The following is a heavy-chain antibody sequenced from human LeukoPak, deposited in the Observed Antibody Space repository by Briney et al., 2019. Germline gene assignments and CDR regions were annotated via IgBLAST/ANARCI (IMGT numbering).Heavy chain of an antibody. Sequence: SETLSLTCTVSGGSISSYYWSWIRQPPGKGLEWIGYIYYSGSTNYNPSLKSRVTISVDTSKNQFSLKLSSVTAADTAVYYCARTDDSENAFDIWGQGTMVTVSS. J-gene: IGHJ3*02. V-gene: IGHV4-59*08. CDR1: GGSISSYY. D-gene: IGHD1-1*01. CDR3: ARTDDSENAFDI. CDR2: IYYSGST.